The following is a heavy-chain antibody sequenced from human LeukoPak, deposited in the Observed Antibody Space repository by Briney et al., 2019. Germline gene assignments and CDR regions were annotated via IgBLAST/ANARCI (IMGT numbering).Heavy chain of an antibody. Sequence: GRSLRLSCVGPGFVFNNYAMHWVWEPPGKGLEWVAVIWYDVSNKYYADSVKGRFTISRDNSKNTLYLQMDSLRAEDTAVYYCARDRGYYDSSGYYGNWGQGALVTVSS. CDR2: IWYDVSNK. CDR3: ARDRGYYDSSGYYGN. V-gene: IGHV3-33*08. D-gene: IGHD3-22*01. CDR1: GFVFNNYA. J-gene: IGHJ4*02.